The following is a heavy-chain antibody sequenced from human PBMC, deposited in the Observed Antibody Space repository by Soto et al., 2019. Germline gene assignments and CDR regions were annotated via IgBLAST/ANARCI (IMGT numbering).Heavy chain of an antibody. D-gene: IGHD3-10*01. V-gene: IGHV4-39*01. J-gene: IGHJ4*02. CDR2: IYYSGST. Sequence: QLQLQESGPGLVKPSETLSLTCTVSGGSISSSSYYWGWIRQPPGKGLGWIGSIYYSGSTYYNPSLKSRVTISVDTSKNQFSLKLSSVTAADTAVYYCASLLWFGELGGGSRDYWGQGTLVTVSS. CDR1: GGSISSSSYY. CDR3: ASLLWFGELGGGSRDY.